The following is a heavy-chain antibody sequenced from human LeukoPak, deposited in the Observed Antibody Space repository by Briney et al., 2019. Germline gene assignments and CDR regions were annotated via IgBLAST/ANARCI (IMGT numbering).Heavy chain of an antibody. V-gene: IGHV1-2*06. D-gene: IGHD6-13*01. CDR3: ARSGIRTDSSSWAIDY. J-gene: IGHJ4*02. CDR2: INPNSGGT. CDR1: GYTFTGYY. Sequence: ASVKVSCKASGYTFTGYYMHWVRQAPGQGLECMGRINPNSGGTNYAQKFQGRVTMTRDTSISTAYMELSRLRSDDTAVYYCARSGIRTDSSSWAIDYWGQGTLVTVSS.